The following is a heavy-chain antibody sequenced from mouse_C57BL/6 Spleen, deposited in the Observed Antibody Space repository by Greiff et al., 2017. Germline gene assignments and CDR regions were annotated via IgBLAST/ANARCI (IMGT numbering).Heavy chain of an antibody. J-gene: IGHJ4*01. Sequence: QVQLKESGAELARPGASVKLSCKASGYTFTSYGISWVKQRTGQGLEWIGEIYPRSGNTYYNEKFKGKATLTADKSSSTAYMELRSLTSEDSAVYFCARSAGSSPYYAMDYWGQGTSVTVSS. D-gene: IGHD1-1*01. CDR1: GYTFTSYG. CDR3: ARSAGSSPYYAMDY. CDR2: IYPRSGNT. V-gene: IGHV1-81*01.